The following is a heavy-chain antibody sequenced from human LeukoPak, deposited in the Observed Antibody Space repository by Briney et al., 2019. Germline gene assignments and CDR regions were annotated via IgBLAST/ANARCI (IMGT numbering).Heavy chain of an antibody. D-gene: IGHD3-10*01. CDR3: ARRYGSYSQNLFDY. Sequence: SETLSLTCTVSGGSISSYYWSWIRQPPGKGLEWIGYIYYSGSTNYNPSLKSRVTISVDTSKNQFSLKLSSVTAADTAVYYCARRYGSYSQNLFDYWGQGTLVTVSS. CDR1: GGSISSYY. V-gene: IGHV4-59*08. CDR2: IYYSGST. J-gene: IGHJ4*02.